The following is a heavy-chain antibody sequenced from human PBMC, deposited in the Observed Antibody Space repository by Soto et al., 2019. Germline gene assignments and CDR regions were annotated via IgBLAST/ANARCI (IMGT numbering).Heavy chain of an antibody. CDR1: GYTVTSYG. Sequence: ASVKVSCKASGYTVTSYGISWVRQAPGQGLEWMGWISAYNGNTNYAQKLQGRVTMTTDTSTSTAYMELRSLRSDDTAVYYCARGPGYCSSTSCYRPRSRFDPWGQGPLVTVSS. CDR2: ISAYNGNT. D-gene: IGHD2-2*02. CDR3: ARGPGYCSSTSCYRPRSRFDP. J-gene: IGHJ5*02. V-gene: IGHV1-18*01.